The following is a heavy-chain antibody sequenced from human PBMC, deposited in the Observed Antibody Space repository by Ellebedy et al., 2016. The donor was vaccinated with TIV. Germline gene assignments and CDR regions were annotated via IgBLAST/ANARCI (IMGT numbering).Heavy chain of an antibody. CDR2: IDPSDSYT. D-gene: IGHD2-21*02. J-gene: IGHJ4*02. Sequence: GESLKISXKGSGYSFTSYWIGWVRQMPGKGLEWMGRIDPSDSYTNYSPSFQGHVTISADKSISTAYLQWSSLKASDTAMYYCASIPRGDVLLRWGQGTLVTVSS. V-gene: IGHV5-10-1*01. CDR1: GYSFTSYW. CDR3: ASIPRGDVLLR.